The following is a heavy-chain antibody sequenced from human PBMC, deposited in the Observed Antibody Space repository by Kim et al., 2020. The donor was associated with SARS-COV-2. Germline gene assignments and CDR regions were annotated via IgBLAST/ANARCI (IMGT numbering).Heavy chain of an antibody. CDR1: GFTFSSYG. D-gene: IGHD3-9*01. Sequence: GGSLRLSCAASGFTFSSYGMHWVRQAPGKGLEWVAVIWYDGSNKYYADSVKGRFTISRDNSKNTLYLQMNSLRAEDTAVYYCARDMRYYDILTGYYTHPLADYYYYGVDVWGQGTTFTVSS. V-gene: IGHV3-33*01. CDR2: IWYDGSNK. J-gene: IGHJ6*02. CDR3: ARDMRYYDILTGYYTHPLADYYYYGVDV.